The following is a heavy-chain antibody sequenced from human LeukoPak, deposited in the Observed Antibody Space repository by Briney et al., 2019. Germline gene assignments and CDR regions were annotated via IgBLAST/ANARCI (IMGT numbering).Heavy chain of an antibody. J-gene: IGHJ6*02. CDR3: ARAFYYDIIGGEGMDV. CDR1: GFTFSTYN. CDR2: ISSNSYHT. Sequence: TGGSLRLSCAASGFTFSTYNMNWVRQPPGKGLEWVSSISSNSYHTHYADSVKGRFTISRDNAKNSLYLQMNSLRAEDTAVYYCARAFYYDIIGGEGMDVWGQGTTVTVSS. V-gene: IGHV3-21*01. D-gene: IGHD3-22*01.